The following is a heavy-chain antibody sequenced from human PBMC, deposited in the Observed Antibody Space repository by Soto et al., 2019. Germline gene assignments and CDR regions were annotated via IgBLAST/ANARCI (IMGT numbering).Heavy chain of an antibody. D-gene: IGHD2-15*01. J-gene: IGHJ5*02. Sequence: ASVKVSCKASGYTFTSYGISWVRQAPGQGLEWMGWISAYNGNTNYAQKLQGRVTMTTDTSTSTAYMELRSLRSDDTAVYYCARALFRSLRIVVVVPWFDPWGQGTLVTVSS. CDR3: ARALFRSLRIVVVVPWFDP. CDR2: ISAYNGNT. CDR1: GYTFTSYG. V-gene: IGHV1-18*01.